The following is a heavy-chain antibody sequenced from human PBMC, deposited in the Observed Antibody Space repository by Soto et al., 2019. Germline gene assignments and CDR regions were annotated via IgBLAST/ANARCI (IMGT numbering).Heavy chain of an antibody. V-gene: IGHV4-30-4*01. CDR3: ASSSLYGMDV. CDR1: GGSISSGYYY. Sequence: QVQLQESGPGLVKPSQTLSLTCSVSGGSISSGYYYWSWIRQPPGKGLEWIGNIYYSGNTYYNPSLKKRLFISIDHSKEQVSPEVGFVNARGPAGYYCASSSLYGMDVWGQGTTVTVSS. J-gene: IGHJ6*02. CDR2: IYYSGNT.